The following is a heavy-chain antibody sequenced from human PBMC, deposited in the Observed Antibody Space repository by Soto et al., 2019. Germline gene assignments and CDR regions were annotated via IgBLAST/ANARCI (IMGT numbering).Heavy chain of an antibody. Sequence: QVQLVQSGAEVRKPGASVKVSCKASGYSFTNYGISWVRQAPGQGLEWMGWISAYNGNTKFAQKVQGRVTMATDTSTTTAYMELRSLRSDDTAVYYCARDFRPQNAVATLNFDYWGQGTLVTVSS. V-gene: IGHV1-18*01. J-gene: IGHJ4*02. CDR1: GYSFTNYG. CDR2: ISAYNGNT. CDR3: ARDFRPQNAVATLNFDY. D-gene: IGHD6-19*01.